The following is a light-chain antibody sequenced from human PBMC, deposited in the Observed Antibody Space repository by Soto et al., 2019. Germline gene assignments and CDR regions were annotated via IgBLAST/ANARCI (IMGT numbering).Light chain of an antibody. CDR2: EGS. V-gene: IGLV2-23*01. CDR1: SSDVGSYNL. Sequence: QSALTQPASVSGSPGQSITISCTGTSSDVGSYNLVSWYQQHPGKAPKLIIYEGSKRPSGVSNRFSGSKSGNTASLTISGLQAEDEGDYCCCSFAGNSIVLFGGGTQLTVL. J-gene: IGLJ2*01. CDR3: CSFAGNSIVL.